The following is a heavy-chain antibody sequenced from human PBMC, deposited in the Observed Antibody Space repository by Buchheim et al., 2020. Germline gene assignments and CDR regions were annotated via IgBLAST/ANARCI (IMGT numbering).Heavy chain of an antibody. J-gene: IGHJ4*02. CDR3: ARDLSGSQDY. CDR1: GFTLRTYW. D-gene: IGHD1-26*01. V-gene: IGHV3-74*01. CDR2: INEDGSFT. Sequence: EVQLEESGGGLVQLGGSLRLSCAASGFTLRTYWMHWVRQAPGKGLEWVSRINEDGSFTNYADSVKGRFTISRDNAENTLYLQMTSLRVEDTAMYYCARDLSGSQDYWGQGTL.